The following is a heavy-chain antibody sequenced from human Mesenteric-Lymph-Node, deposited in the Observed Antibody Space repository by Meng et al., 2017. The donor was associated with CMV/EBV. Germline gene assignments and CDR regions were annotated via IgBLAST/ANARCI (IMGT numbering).Heavy chain of an antibody. CDR2: IWYDGSNK. CDR1: GFTFSSYG. D-gene: IGHD3-22*01. CDR3: AKEYYYDSSGYSQYYFDY. V-gene: IGHV3-33*06. J-gene: IGHJ4*02. Sequence: GESLKISCAASGFTFSSYGMHWVRQAPGKGLEWVAVIWYDGSNKYYADSVKGRFTISRDNSKNTLYLQMNSLRAEDTAVYYCAKEYYYDSSGYSQYYFDYWGQGTLVTVSS.